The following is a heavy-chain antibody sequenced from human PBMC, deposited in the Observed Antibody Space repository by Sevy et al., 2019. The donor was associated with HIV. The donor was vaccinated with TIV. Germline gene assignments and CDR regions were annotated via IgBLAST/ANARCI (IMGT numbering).Heavy chain of an antibody. J-gene: IGHJ4*02. CDR2: IYYSGST. D-gene: IGHD3-10*01. CDR3: ATSTMVRGVRD. Sequence: SETLSLTCTVSGGSISSYYWSWIRQPPGKGLEWIGYIYYSGSTNYNPSPKSRVTISVDTSKNQFSRKLSSVTAADTAVYYCATSTMVRGVRDWGQGTLVTVSS. CDR1: GGSISSYY. V-gene: IGHV4-59*01.